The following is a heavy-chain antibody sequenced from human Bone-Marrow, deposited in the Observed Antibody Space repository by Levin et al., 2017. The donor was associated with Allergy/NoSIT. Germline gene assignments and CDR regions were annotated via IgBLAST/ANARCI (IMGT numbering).Heavy chain of an antibody. J-gene: IGHJ6*03. CDR2: IIPIFGTA. CDR3: ARTYYDFWSGYYHYYYYMDV. D-gene: IGHD3-3*01. Sequence: ASVKVSCKASGGTFSSYAISWVRQAPGQGLEWMGGIIPIFGTANYAQKFQGRVTITADESTSTAYMELSSLRSEDTAVYYCARTYYDFWSGYYHYYYYMDVWGKGTTVTVSS. V-gene: IGHV1-69*13. CDR1: GGTFSSYA.